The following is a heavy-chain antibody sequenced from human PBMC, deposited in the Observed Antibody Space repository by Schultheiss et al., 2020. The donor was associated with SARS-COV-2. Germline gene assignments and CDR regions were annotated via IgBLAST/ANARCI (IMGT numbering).Heavy chain of an antibody. V-gene: IGHV3-23*01. CDR1: GFTFSTYA. CDR2: ISGSGGST. J-gene: IGHJ4*02. D-gene: IGHD5/OR15-5a*01. Sequence: GGSLRLSCAASGFTFSTYAMNWVRQAPGKGLEWVSAISGSGGSTYYADSVKGRFTISRDNAKNTLYLQMNSLRAEDTAVYYCAKPPPSSVFHPYYFDYWGQGTLVTVSS. CDR3: AKPPPSSVFHPYYFDY.